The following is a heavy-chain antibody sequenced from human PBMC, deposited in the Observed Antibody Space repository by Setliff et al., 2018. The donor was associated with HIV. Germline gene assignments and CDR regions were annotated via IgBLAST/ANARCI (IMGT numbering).Heavy chain of an antibody. CDR3: SRVATGSGPDAFDI. J-gene: IGHJ3*02. Sequence: GGSLRLSCVASAASGFTFSDAWMSWVRQAPGKGLEWVGRTRSVSDGGRTDYAAPVKGRFTISRDDSKNMLYLQMNSLKTEDTAVYYCSRVATGSGPDAFDIWGQGAVVTVSS. CDR1: GFTFSDAW. CDR2: TRSVSDGGRT. D-gene: IGHD3-10*01. V-gene: IGHV3-15*01.